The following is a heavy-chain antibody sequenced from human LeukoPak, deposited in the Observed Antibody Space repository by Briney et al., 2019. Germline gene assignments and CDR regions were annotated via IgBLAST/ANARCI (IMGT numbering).Heavy chain of an antibody. J-gene: IGHJ4*02. Sequence: EASVKVSCKASGYTFTSHYMHWVRQAPGQGLEWMGIIKPSGGSTSYAQKFQGRVTTSRDTSTSTVYMELSSLRSEDMAVYYCARTAEYCSNGVCYLDYWGQGTLVTVSS. V-gene: IGHV1-46*01. D-gene: IGHD2-8*01. CDR3: ARTAEYCSNGVCYLDY. CDR2: IKPSGGST. CDR1: GYTFTSHY.